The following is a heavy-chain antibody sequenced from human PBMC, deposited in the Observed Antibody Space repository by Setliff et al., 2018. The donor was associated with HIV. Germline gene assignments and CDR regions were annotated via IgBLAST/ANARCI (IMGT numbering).Heavy chain of an antibody. CDR3: ARQLDYTNGRYFDY. V-gene: IGHV4-4*09. Sequence: PSETLSPTCTVSGDSIKSHHWSWIRQPAGKGLEWLAYTDASGDTNYNPSLRGRVIISLDTSNNQFSLNLNSVTAAATAVYYCARQLDYTNGRYFDYWGPGTLVTASS. J-gene: IGHJ4*02. CDR1: GDSIKSHH. CDR2: TDASGDT. D-gene: IGHD4-4*01.